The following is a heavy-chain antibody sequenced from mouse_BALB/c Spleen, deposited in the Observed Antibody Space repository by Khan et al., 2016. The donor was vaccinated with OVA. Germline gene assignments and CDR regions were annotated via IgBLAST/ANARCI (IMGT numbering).Heavy chain of an antibody. CDR2: IDPPNGNT. Sequence: EVQLQESGAELVKSGATVKLSCTASGLNIKDTYMHWLKQWPEQGLEWIGRIDPPNGNTKYDQQLPGKATITADTSSNPPYLQLSSLTAEDTAVYYCARSARKWGQGTTLTVSS. CDR3: ARSARK. J-gene: IGHJ2*01. CDR1: GLNIKDTY. D-gene: IGHD6-1*01. V-gene: IGHV14-3*02.